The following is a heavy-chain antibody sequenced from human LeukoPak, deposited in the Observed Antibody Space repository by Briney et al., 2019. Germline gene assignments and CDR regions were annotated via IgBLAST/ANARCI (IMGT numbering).Heavy chain of an antibody. Sequence: PSETLSLTCNVSGASFNYYYWSWIRQPPGKGLEWIGRVYLGGSTNYNPSLKSRVMMSLDKANNQFSLRLSSVTAADTAIYYCARDHCDDAACYPFDRWGEGTLVTVSS. CDR2: VYLGGST. D-gene: IGHD2-21*01. J-gene: IGHJ4*02. V-gene: IGHV4-4*07. CDR3: ARDHCDDAACYPFDR. CDR1: GASFNYYY.